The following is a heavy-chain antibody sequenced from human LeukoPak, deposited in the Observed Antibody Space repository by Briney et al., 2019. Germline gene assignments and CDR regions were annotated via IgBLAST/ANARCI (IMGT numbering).Heavy chain of an antibody. CDR2: IYYSGST. J-gene: IGHJ4*02. Sequence: SETLSLTCTVSGGSISSYYWSWIRQPPGKGLEWIGYIYYSGSTNYNPSLKSRVTISVDTSKNQFSLKLSSVTAADTAVYYCAREAASEGRGYSYGYALWGQGTLVTVSS. CDR1: GGSISSYY. D-gene: IGHD5-18*01. CDR3: AREAASEGRGYSYGYAL. V-gene: IGHV4-59*01.